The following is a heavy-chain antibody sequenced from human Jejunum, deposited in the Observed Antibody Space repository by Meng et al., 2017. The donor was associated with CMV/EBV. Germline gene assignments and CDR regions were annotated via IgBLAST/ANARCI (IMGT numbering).Heavy chain of an antibody. D-gene: IGHD4/OR15-4a*01. CDR3: AKEGVLYGMDV. V-gene: IGHV1-46*01. J-gene: IGHJ6*02. CDR2: INPSGYNT. Sequence: KASGYIVTDYYIHWVRQAPGQGLEWMAIINPSGYNTNYTQKFQGRITVTRDTSTRTVYMELKNLRFEDTAVYYCAKEGVLYGMDVWGQGTTVTVSS. CDR1: GYIVTDYY.